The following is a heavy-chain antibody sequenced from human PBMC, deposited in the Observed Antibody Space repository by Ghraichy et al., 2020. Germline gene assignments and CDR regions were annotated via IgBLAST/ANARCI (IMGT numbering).Heavy chain of an antibody. CDR2: ISSSSSTI. Sequence: GGSLRLSCAASGFTFSSYSMNWVRQAPGKGLEWVSYISSSSSTIYYADSVKGRFTISRDNAKNSLYLQMNSLRDEDTAVYYCARGVKPIGVRVYYYYYGMDVWGQGTTVTVSS. V-gene: IGHV3-48*02. J-gene: IGHJ6*02. D-gene: IGHD3-16*01. CDR1: GFTFSSYS. CDR3: ARGVKPIGVRVYYYYYGMDV.